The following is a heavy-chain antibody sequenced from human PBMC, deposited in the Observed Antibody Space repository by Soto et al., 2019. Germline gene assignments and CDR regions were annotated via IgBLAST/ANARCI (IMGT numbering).Heavy chain of an antibody. D-gene: IGHD2-15*01. CDR3: ATLKGYCSGGSCYSGASYYYYGMDV. J-gene: IGHJ6*02. Sequence: QVQLVQSGAEVKKPGASVKVSCKASGYTFNSYYRHWVRQATGQGLEWMGIINASGGSTSYAQKFQGRVTMTRHTSTSTVYMELSSLRSEDTAVYYCATLKGYCSGGSCYSGASYYYYGMDVWGQGTTVTVSS. CDR2: INASGGST. CDR1: GYTFNSYY. V-gene: IGHV1-46*02.